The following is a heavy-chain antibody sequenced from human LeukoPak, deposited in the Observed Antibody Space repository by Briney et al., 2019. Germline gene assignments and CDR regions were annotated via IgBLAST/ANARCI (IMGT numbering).Heavy chain of an antibody. CDR3: AKDTHPYCSGGSCYSTFDY. V-gene: IGHV3-21*04. CDR2: ISSSSSFR. Sequence: SGGSLRLSXAASGFNFSSYSMNWVRQAPGKGLEWVSSISSSSSFRYYADSVKGRFTISRDNAKNSLYLQMNSLRAEDTAVYYCAKDTHPYCSGGSCYSTFDYWGQGTLVTVSS. CDR1: GFNFSSYS. D-gene: IGHD2-15*01. J-gene: IGHJ4*02.